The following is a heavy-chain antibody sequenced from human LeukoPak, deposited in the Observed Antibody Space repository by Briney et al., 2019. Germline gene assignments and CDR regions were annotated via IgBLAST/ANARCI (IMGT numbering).Heavy chain of an antibody. CDR1: GFTFSSYA. D-gene: IGHD3-9*01. J-gene: IGHJ4*02. CDR3: AKDSRANRYFDWLSHFDY. CDR2: ISGSGGST. Sequence: GGSLRLSCAASGFTFSSYAMSWVRQAPGKGLEWVSAISGSGGSTYYADSVKGRLTISRDNSKNTLYLQMNSLRAEDTAVYYCAKDSRANRYFDWLSHFDYWGQGTLVTVSS. V-gene: IGHV3-23*01.